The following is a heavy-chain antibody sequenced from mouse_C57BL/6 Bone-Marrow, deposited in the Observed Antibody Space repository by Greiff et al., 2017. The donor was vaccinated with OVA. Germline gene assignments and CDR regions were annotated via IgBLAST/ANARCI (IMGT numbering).Heavy chain of an antibody. CDR1: GYSIPSGYY. J-gene: IGHJ1*03. CDR2: ISYDGSN. V-gene: IGHV3-6*01. Sequence: LMESGPGLVKPSQSLSLTCSVTGYSIPSGYYWNWIRQFPGNKLEWMGYISYDGSNNYNPSLKNRISITRDTSKNQFFLKLNSVTTEDTATYYCASYYGSSYWYFDVWGTGTTVTVSS. CDR3: ASYYGSSYWYFDV. D-gene: IGHD1-1*01.